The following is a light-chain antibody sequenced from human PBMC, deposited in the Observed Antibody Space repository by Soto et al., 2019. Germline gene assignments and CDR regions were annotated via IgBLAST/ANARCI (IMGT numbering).Light chain of an antibody. Sequence: QSVLTQPASVSGSPGQSITISCTGTSSDVGAYNYVSWFQQHPGKAPKLMIYEVSNRPSGVFNRFSGFKSGNTASLTISGLQAEDEADYYCTSYTRTNTFVFGTGTKLTVL. CDR3: TSYTRTNTFV. CDR2: EVS. CDR1: SSDVGAYNY. V-gene: IGLV2-14*01. J-gene: IGLJ1*01.